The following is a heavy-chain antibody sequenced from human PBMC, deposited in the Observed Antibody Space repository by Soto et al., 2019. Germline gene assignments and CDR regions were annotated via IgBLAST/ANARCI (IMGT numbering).Heavy chain of an antibody. J-gene: IGHJ6*02. Sequence: GGSLRLSCTASGFTFGDYAMSWFRQAPGKGLEWVGFIRSKAYGGTTEYAASVKGRFTISRDDSKSIAYLQMNSLKTEDTAVYYCTRYFDISGMDVWGQGTTVTVSS. CDR3: TRYFDISGMDV. D-gene: IGHD3-9*01. V-gene: IGHV3-49*03. CDR1: GFTFGDYA. CDR2: IRSKAYGGTT.